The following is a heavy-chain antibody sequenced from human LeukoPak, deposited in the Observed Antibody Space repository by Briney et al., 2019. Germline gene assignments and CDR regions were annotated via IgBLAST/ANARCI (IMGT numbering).Heavy chain of an antibody. CDR1: GGSINTYY. CDR2: IYTTGNT. Sequence: SETLSLTCAVSGGSINTYYWSWIRQPPAKVLEWIGYIYTTGNTNYNPSLTGRVTISLDTSKNQFSLNLSSVTAADTAVYYCAKHDTVFGAAHFYMDGWGKGTTVSVCS. CDR3: AKHDTVFGAAHFYMDG. D-gene: IGHD3-3*01. V-gene: IGHV4-4*09. J-gene: IGHJ6*03.